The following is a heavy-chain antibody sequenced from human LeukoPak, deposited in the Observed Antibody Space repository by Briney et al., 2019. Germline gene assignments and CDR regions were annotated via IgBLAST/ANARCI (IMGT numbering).Heavy chain of an antibody. CDR3: ARAPGYFDL. Sequence: GGSLRLSCAASGFTISSYSMNWVRQAPGKGLEWVSYISSSSSTIYYADSVKGRFTISRDNAKNSLYLQMNSLRAEDTAVYYCARAPGYFDLWGRGTLVTVSS. CDR2: ISSSSSTI. CDR1: GFTISSYS. V-gene: IGHV3-48*01. J-gene: IGHJ2*01.